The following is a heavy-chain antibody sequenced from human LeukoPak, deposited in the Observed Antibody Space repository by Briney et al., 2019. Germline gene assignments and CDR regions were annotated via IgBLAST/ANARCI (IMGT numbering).Heavy chain of an antibody. CDR3: ARASIDMFHCYYYYYMDA. CDR2: ISAYNGNT. CDR1: GYTFTSYG. D-gene: IGHD3-16*02. Sequence: ASVKVSCKASGYTFTSYGISWVRQAPGQGLKWMGWISAYNGNTNYAQKLHGRVTMTTDTSTSTAYMELRSLRSDDTVVYYCARASIDMFHCYYYYYMDAWGKGTTGTVSS. V-gene: IGHV1-18*01. J-gene: IGHJ6*03.